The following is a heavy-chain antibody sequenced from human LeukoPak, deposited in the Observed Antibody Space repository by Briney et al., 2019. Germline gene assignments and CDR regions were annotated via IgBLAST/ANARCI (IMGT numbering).Heavy chain of an antibody. CDR3: AKDQRTYCSSTSCSFDY. CDR2: ISGSGRST. D-gene: IGHD2-2*01. J-gene: IGHJ4*02. CDR1: GFTFKNYA. V-gene: IGHV3-23*01. Sequence: GGSLRLSCAASGFTFKNYAVYWVRQAPGKGLEWVSAISGSGRSTYYADSVKGRFTISRDNSKNTLYLQMNSLRAEDTAVYYCAKDQRTYCSSTSCSFDYWGQGTLVTVSS.